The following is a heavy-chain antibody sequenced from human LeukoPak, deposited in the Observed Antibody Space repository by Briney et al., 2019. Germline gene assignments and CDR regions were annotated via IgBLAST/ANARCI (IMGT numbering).Heavy chain of an antibody. CDR1: GFTFSSYA. CDR3: AKSLRYYYDSSGYYRPLFDY. V-gene: IGHV3-23*01. D-gene: IGHD3-22*01. CDR2: ISGSGGSA. J-gene: IGHJ4*02. Sequence: GGSLRLSCAASGFTFSSYAMSWVRQAPGKGLEWVSAISGSGGSAYYADSVKGRFTISRDNSKNTLYLQMNSLRAEDTAVYYCAKSLRYYYDSSGYYRPLFDYWGQGTLVTVSS.